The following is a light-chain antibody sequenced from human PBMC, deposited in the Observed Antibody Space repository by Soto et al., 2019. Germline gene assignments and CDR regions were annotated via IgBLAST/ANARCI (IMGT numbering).Light chain of an antibody. J-gene: IGKJ1*01. CDR3: QQYNSYSWT. V-gene: IGKV1-5*01. Sequence: EIQMTQSRSTLSASVVDRVNITCRASRSISSWLAWYQQKPGKAPKLLIYDASSLESGVPSRFSGSGSGTEFTLTTSSLQPDDFATYSCQQYNSYSWTFGQGTRWIS. CDR1: RSISSW. CDR2: DAS.